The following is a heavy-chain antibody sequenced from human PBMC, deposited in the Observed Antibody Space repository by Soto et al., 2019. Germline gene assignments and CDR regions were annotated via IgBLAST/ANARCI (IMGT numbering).Heavy chain of an antibody. CDR1: GYSFGTSG. CDR3: ARAGQYYDSSGYAN. Sequence: QVKLVQSGTEVKKPGASMKVSCKASGYSFGTSGISWVRQAPGQGLEWMGWISAYNGNTNYEQKLQDRVTMTTDTSTNTAYWALRRLRSEYTAVYYCARAGQYYDSSGYANWGQGTLVTVS. D-gene: IGHD3-22*01. CDR2: ISAYNGNT. J-gene: IGHJ4*02. V-gene: IGHV1-18*01.